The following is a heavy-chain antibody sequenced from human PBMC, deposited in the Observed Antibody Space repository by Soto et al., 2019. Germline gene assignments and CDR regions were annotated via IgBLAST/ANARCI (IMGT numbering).Heavy chain of an antibody. V-gene: IGHV1-46*01. CDR2: INPSGGST. CDR3: ARDLRRIAVAGSPLKYYGMDV. Sequence: ASVKVSCKASGYTFTSYYMHWVRQAPGQGLEWMGIINPSGGSTSYAQKFQGRVTMTRDTSTSTVYMELSSLRSEDTAVYYCARDLRRIAVAGSPLKYYGMDVWGQGTTVTVSS. CDR1: GYTFTSYY. D-gene: IGHD6-19*01. J-gene: IGHJ6*02.